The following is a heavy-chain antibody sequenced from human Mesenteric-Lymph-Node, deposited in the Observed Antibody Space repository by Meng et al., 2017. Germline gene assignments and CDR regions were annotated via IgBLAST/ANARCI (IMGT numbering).Heavy chain of an antibody. D-gene: IGHD6-13*01. CDR1: GFTFSSYS. Sequence: GESLKISCAASGFTFSSYSMNWVRQAPGKGLEWVSSIRSSSSYIYYADSVKGRFTISRDNATNSLYLQMNSLRAEDTAVYYCARFGGSSLSKNWFDLWGQGTLVTVSS. CDR2: IRSSSSYI. V-gene: IGHV3-21*01. CDR3: ARFGGSSLSKNWFDL. J-gene: IGHJ5*02.